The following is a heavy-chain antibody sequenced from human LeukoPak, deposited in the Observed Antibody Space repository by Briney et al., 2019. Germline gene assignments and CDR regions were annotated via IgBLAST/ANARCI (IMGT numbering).Heavy chain of an antibody. CDR1: GYSISTGYY. CDR3: ARGSRYSSSWYQYYFDY. Sequence: PSETLSLTCSVSGYSISTGYYWGWIRQPPGKGLEWIGSMYHSGNTNYNPSLKSRVTMSVDTSKNQFSLKLSSVTAADTAVYYCARGSRYSSSWYQYYFDYGGQGTRVTVSS. CDR2: MYHSGNT. V-gene: IGHV4-38-2*02. D-gene: IGHD6-13*01. J-gene: IGHJ4*02.